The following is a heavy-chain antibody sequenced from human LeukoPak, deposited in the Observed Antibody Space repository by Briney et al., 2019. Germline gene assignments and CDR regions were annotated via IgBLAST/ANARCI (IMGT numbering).Heavy chain of an antibody. D-gene: IGHD4-23*01. J-gene: IGHJ4*02. CDR3: AKDHYGGFDY. Sequence: PGRSLRLSCTASGFTFGDYAMSWVRQAPGKGLEWVAFIRYDGSNKYYADSVKGRFTISRDNSKNTLYLQMNSLRAEDTAVYYCAKDHYGGFDYWGQGTLVTVSS. CDR1: GFTFGDYA. CDR2: IRYDGSNK. V-gene: IGHV3-30*02.